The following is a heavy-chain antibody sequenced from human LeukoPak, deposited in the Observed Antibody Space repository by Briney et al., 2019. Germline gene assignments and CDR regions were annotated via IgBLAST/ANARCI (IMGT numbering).Heavy chain of an antibody. Sequence: GGSLRLSCAASGFTFSTYAMSWVRQAPGKGLEWVSGISASPGSTYYADSVKGRFTISRDNSKNTLCLQMNSLRAEDTAVYYCAKGTLLLWFGELFPFYFDYWGQGTLVTVSS. CDR3: AKGTLLLWFGELFPFYFDY. CDR2: ISASPGST. J-gene: IGHJ4*02. CDR1: GFTFSTYA. D-gene: IGHD3-10*01. V-gene: IGHV3-23*01.